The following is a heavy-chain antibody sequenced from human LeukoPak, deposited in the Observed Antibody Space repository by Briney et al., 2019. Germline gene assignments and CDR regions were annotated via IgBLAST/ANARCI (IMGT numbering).Heavy chain of an antibody. CDR2: IYYSGST. CDR3: ARGNNYDYASGPFDY. V-gene: IGHV4-59*01. D-gene: IGHD3-16*01. CDR1: DGSISSYY. J-gene: IGHJ4*02. Sequence: SSETLSLTCTVSDGSISSYYWSWIRQPPGKGLEWIGYIYYSGSTNYNPSLKSRVTISVDTSKNQFSLKLSSVTAADTAVYYCARGNNYDYASGPFDYWGQGTLVTVSS.